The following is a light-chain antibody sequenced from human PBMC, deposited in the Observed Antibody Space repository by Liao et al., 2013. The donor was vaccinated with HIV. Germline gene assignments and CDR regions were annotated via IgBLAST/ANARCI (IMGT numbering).Light chain of an antibody. CDR3: QVWDSSLRV. V-gene: IGLV3-21*01. Sequence: YELTQPPSVSVAPGKTARITCGGNNIGSNSVHWYQQRPGQAPVVVIYYDNDRPSGIPERFSGSKFGNTATLTISRVEAGDEADYYCQVWDSSLRVFGGGSRLTVL. CDR1: NIGSNS. J-gene: IGLJ3*02. CDR2: YDN.